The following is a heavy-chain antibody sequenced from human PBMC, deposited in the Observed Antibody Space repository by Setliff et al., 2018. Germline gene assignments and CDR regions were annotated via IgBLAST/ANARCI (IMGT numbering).Heavy chain of an antibody. J-gene: IGHJ1*01. V-gene: IGHV3-48*01. D-gene: IGHD1-1*01. CDR2: ISSTSNTM. Sequence: GGSLRLSCATSGFSFSGYGMHWVRQAPGKGLEWISYISSTSNTMYYADSVKGRFTISRDSAKNSLYLQMNSLGAEDTAVYYCARDHGEPGQERRTHFFRHWGQGTLVTVSS. CDR3: ARDHGEPGQERRTHFFRH. CDR1: GFSFSGYG.